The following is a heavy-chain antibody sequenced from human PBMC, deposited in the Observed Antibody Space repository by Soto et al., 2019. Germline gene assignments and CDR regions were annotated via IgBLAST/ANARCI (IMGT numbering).Heavy chain of an antibody. CDR2: ISWDGGST. V-gene: IGHV3-43*01. J-gene: IGHJ6*02. D-gene: IGHD1-7*01. CDR1: GFTFDDYT. CDR3: AKVMELRHYCYGMDV. Sequence: GGSLRLSCAASGFTFDDYTMHWVRQAPGKGLEWVSLISWDGGSTYYADSVKGRFTISRDNSENSLYLQMNSLRTEDTALYYCAKVMELRHYCYGMDVWGQGTTVTVSS.